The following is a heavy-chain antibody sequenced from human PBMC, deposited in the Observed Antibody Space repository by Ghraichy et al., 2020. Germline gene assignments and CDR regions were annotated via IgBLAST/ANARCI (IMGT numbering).Heavy chain of an antibody. D-gene: IGHD3-16*01. CDR3: ARGGGPRAWFDP. V-gene: IGHV4-39*07. CDR2: IYYGGST. CDR1: GGSISSSNYY. J-gene: IGHJ5*02. Sequence: SETLSLTCTVSGGSISSSNYYWGWIRQPPGKGLEWIGSIYYGGSTYYNPSLKSRVTISVDTSMHQFSLKLNSVTAANTAVYYCARGGGPRAWFDPWGQGTLVTFSS.